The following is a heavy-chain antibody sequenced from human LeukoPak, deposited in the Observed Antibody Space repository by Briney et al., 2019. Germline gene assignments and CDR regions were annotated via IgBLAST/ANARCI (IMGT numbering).Heavy chain of an antibody. J-gene: IGHJ6*03. V-gene: IGHV4-39*07. CDR2: IYYSGST. Sequence: SETLSLTCTVSGGSISSSSYYWGWIRQPPGKGLEWIGSIYYSGSTYYNPSLKSRVTISVDTSKNQFSLKLSSVTAADTAVYYCARRSNYYGSGSYYYYYYYMDVWGKGTTVTISS. D-gene: IGHD3-10*01. CDR3: ARRSNYYGSGSYYYYYYYMDV. CDR1: GGSISSSSYY.